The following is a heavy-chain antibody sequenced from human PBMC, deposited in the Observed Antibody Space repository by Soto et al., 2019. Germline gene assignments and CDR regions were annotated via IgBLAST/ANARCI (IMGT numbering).Heavy chain of an antibody. CDR1: GGTFSDFT. V-gene: IGHV1-69*01. D-gene: IGHD2-21*01. CDR2: IIPILEAT. CDR3: ATSYCGNECQPNRAFYYVGWEV. J-gene: IGHJ6*01. Sequence: QVQLVQSGAEVMKPGSSVKVSCRASGGTFSDFTVTWVRQAPGQGLEWMGGIIPILEATKYAQTFQDRVTFTADESMSTVFTALSSLRSEETAVYFCATSYCGNECQPNRAFYYVGWEVWGQGTTVTVSS.